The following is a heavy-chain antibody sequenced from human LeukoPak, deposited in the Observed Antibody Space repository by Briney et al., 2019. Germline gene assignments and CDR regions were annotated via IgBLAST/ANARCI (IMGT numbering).Heavy chain of an antibody. CDR3: VRGGLVRGAINSLIGFDV. CDR2: TYYRSTWYN. D-gene: IGHD3-10*01. CDR1: GDSVSSNSAG. J-gene: IGHJ3*01. V-gene: IGHV6-1*01. Sequence: SQTLSLTGAIFGDSVSSNSAGWSWVRQSPSRGLEWLGRTYYRSTWYNDDAPSVKGRLTINPDTAKNQFSLQLKSVTAEDTALYYCVRGGLVRGAINSLIGFDVWGQGIMVTVSS.